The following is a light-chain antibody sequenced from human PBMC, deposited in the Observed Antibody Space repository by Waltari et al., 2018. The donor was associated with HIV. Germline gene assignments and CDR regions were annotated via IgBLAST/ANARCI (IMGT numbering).Light chain of an antibody. CDR3: QQYLDWPPWT. Sequence: EIVMTQSPATLSVSPGQRVTLSCRASQNIGANLAWYQQRPGQPPRLLIHGASSSGPGIPARFTGRGTGTDFTLQISNLQSDDSGVYYCQQYLDWPPWTFGQWTKVEI. J-gene: IGKJ1*01. V-gene: IGKV3D-15*01. CDR2: GAS. CDR1: QNIGAN.